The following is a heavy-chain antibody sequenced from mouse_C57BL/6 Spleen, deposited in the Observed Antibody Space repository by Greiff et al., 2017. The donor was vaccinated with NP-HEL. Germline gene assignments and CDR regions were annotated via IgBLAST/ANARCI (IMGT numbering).Heavy chain of an antibody. CDR3: ARPLYYDYGLDY. Sequence: DVKLQESGGGLVKPGGSLKLSCAASGFTFSDYGMHWVRQAPEKGLEWVAYISSGSSTIYYADTVKGRFTISRDNAKNTLCLQMTSLRSEDTAMYYCARPLYYDYGLDYWGQGTTLTVSS. J-gene: IGHJ2*01. D-gene: IGHD2-4*01. V-gene: IGHV5-17*01. CDR2: ISSGSSTI. CDR1: GFTFSDYG.